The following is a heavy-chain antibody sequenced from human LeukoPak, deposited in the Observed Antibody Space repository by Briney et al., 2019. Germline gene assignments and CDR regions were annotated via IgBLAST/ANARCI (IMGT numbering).Heavy chain of an antibody. J-gene: IGHJ6*04. D-gene: IGHD3-9*01. CDR1: GFTFSSYS. CDR2: ISSSSRYI. Sequence: GGSLRLSCAASGFTFSSYSMNWVRQAPGQGLEWVSSISSSSRYIYYADPVKGRFTISRDNAKNSLYLQMNSLRAEDTAVYYCARYDILTGSGMDVWGKGTTVTVSS. CDR3: ARYDILTGSGMDV. V-gene: IGHV3-21*01.